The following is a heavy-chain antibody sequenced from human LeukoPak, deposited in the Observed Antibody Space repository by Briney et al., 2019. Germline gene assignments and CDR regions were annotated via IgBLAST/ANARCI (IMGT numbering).Heavy chain of an antibody. Sequence: GESLKISCKGSGYSFTSYWIGWVRQAPGKGLVWVSRINSDGSSTSYADSVRGRFSISRDNAKNTLYLQMNSLRAEDTAVYYCARGLSGYASSLGYWGQGTLVTVSA. D-gene: IGHD6-6*01. CDR2: INSDGSST. J-gene: IGHJ4*02. V-gene: IGHV3-74*01. CDR3: ARGLSGYASSLGY. CDR1: GYSFTSYW.